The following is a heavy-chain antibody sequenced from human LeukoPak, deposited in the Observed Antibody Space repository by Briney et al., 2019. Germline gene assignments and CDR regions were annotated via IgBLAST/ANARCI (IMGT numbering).Heavy chain of an antibody. CDR3: ARALDY. Sequence: SETLSLTCTVSGGSIRSYYWSWIRQPPGKGLEWIGYIYYSGSTNYNPSLKSRVTISVDTSKNQFSLKLSSVTAADTAVYYCARALDYWGQGTLVTVSS. V-gene: IGHV4-59*01. J-gene: IGHJ4*02. CDR2: IYYSGST. CDR1: GGSIRSYY.